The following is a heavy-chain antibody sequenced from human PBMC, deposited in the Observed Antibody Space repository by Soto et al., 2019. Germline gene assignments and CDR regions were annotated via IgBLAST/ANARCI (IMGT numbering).Heavy chain of an antibody. CDR2: ISWNSDII. Sequence: EVQLVESGGGLAQPGRSLRLSCAASGFNINYYGMHWVRQAPGKGLEWVSGISWNSDIIGYADSVKGRFTISRDNAKNSLYLQMNSLRAEDTALYYRAKDSQFYYMDVWGQGTTVTVSS. V-gene: IGHV3-9*01. CDR1: GFNINYYG. J-gene: IGHJ6*03. CDR3: AKDSQFYYMDV.